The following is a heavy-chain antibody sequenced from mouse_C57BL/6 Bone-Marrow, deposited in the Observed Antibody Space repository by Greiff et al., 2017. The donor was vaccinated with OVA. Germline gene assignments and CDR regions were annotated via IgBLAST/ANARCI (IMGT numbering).Heavy chain of an antibody. J-gene: IGHJ2*01. CDR3: ARDPRRIFYFDY. CDR1: GYSITSGYY. Sequence: EVKLEESGPGLVKPSQSLSLTCSVTGYSITSGYYWNWIRQFPGNKLEWMGYISYDGSNNYNPSLKNRISITRDTSKNQFFLKLNSVTTEDTATYYCARDPRRIFYFDYWGQGTTLTVSS. V-gene: IGHV3-6*01. CDR2: ISYDGSN.